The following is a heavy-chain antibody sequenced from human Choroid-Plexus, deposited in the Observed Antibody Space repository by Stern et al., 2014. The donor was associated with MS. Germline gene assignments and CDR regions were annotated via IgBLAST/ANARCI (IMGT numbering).Heavy chain of an antibody. D-gene: IGHD2-15*01. Sequence: VQLVESGGGVAQPGRPLILSCAASGFTFSNFGMHWVRQAPGKGLEWGALISYDGSDKYYADSVKGRFTIFRVNSKNTLYMHMNSLRAEDTAVYYCAKDRQWSTYFFDYWGQGSLVTVSS. CDR3: AKDRQWSTYFFDY. V-gene: IGHV3-30*18. CDR2: ISYDGSDK. CDR1: GFTFSNFG. J-gene: IGHJ4*02.